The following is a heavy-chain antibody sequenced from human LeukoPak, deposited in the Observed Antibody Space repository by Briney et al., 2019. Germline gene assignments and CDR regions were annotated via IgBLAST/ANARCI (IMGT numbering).Heavy chain of an antibody. J-gene: IGHJ3*02. Sequence: GGSLRLSCAAPRLTVSNNYMSWVRQAPGKGLEWLSVIYSDASSGATAFYSDSVKGRFTISRDTSKNMLYLQMNSLGADDTAVYNCATGVNGAFDIWGQGTMVTVCS. D-gene: IGHD3-10*01. V-gene: IGHV3-66*01. CDR3: ATGVNGAFDI. CDR2: IYSDASSGATA. CDR1: RLTVSNNY.